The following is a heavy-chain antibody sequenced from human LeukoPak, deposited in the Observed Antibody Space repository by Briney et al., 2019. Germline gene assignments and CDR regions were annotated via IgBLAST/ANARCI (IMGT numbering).Heavy chain of an antibody. V-gene: IGHV3-30-3*01. CDR2: ISYDGSNK. D-gene: IGHD6-13*01. J-gene: IGHJ4*02. CDR1: GFTFSTYA. Sequence: PGGSLRLSCVASGFTFSTYAMHWVHQAPGKGLEWVAVISYDGSNKYYADSVTGRFTISRDNSKNTLYLQMNSLRAVDTAVYYCARDPISKYYFDYWGQGSLVTVSS. CDR3: ARDPISKYYFDY.